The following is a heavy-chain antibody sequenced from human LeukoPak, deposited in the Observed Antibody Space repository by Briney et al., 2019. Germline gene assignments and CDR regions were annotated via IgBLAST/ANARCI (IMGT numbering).Heavy chain of an antibody. J-gene: IGHJ5*02. Sequence: GSLRLSCAVSGFTCSSCWMNWVRQAPGKGLEWVATVNEDGTAKFYVDSVKGRSTIFRDNTRSSLDLQMNSLTVEDTAMYYCEAPATAWGQGTLVTVSS. CDR1: GFTCSSCW. V-gene: IGHV3-7*01. CDR2: VNEDGTAK. CDR3: EAPATA.